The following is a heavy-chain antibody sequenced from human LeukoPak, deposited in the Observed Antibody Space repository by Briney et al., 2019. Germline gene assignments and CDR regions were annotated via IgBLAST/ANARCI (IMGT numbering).Heavy chain of an antibody. CDR3: ARGQIYGDYVGGDH. CDR2: IKFNSGGT. CDR1: GYTFTGYY. J-gene: IGHJ4*02. Sequence: GASVKVSCKASGYTFTGYYIHWVRQVPGQGLEWMGWIKFNSGGTKYAEQFQGRVTMTRDTSISTAYMEMRRLRPDDTAVYFCARGQIYGDYVGGDHWGQGTLVTVSS. V-gene: IGHV1-2*02. D-gene: IGHD4-17*01.